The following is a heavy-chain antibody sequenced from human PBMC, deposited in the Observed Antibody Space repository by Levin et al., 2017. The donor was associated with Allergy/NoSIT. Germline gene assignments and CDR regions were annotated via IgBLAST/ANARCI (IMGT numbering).Heavy chain of an antibody. CDR1: GYTLTELS. V-gene: IGHV1-24*01. Sequence: EASVKVSCKVSGYTLTELSMHWVRQAPGKGLEWMGGFDPEDGETIYAQKFQGRVTMTEDTSTDTAYMELSSLRSEDTAVYYCATGHCSSTSCPGGGWFDPWGQGTLVTVSS. D-gene: IGHD2-2*01. CDR3: ATGHCSSTSCPGGGWFDP. CDR2: FDPEDGET. J-gene: IGHJ5*02.